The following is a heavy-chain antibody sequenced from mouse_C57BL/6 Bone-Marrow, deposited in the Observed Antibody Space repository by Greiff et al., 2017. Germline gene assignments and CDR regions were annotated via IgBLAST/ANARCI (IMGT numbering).Heavy chain of an antibody. J-gene: IGHJ4*01. Sequence: VQVVESGPGLVAPSQSLSITCTVSGFSLTSYGVHWVRQPPGKGLEWLVVIWSDGSTTYNSALKSRLSISKDNSKSQVFLKMNSLQTDDTAMYYCASSYYYGSSPLAMDYWGQGTSVTVSS. CDR3: ASSYYYGSSPLAMDY. CDR2: IWSDGST. CDR1: GFSLTSYG. V-gene: IGHV2-6*03. D-gene: IGHD1-1*01.